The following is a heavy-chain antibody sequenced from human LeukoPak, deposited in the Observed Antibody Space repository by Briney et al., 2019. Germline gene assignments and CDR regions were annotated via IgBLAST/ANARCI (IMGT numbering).Heavy chain of an antibody. Sequence: SETLSLTCTVSGGSISSYYWSWTRQPPGKGLEWIGYIYYSGSTNYNPSLKSRVTISVDTSKNQFSLKLSSVTAADTAVYYCAGTTSFDYWGQGTLVTVPS. D-gene: IGHD4-17*01. CDR1: GGSISSYY. CDR2: IYYSGST. V-gene: IGHV4-59*01. CDR3: AGTTSFDY. J-gene: IGHJ4*02.